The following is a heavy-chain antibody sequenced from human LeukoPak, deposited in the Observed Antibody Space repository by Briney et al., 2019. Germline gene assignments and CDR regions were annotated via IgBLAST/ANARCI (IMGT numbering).Heavy chain of an antibody. V-gene: IGHV4-59*01. CDR3: AKWEQSTNAFDI. CDR2: ISYSGSSDYNPSLKSRLT. J-gene: IGHJ3*02. CDR1: GDSISRFY. D-gene: IGHD1/OR15-1a*01. Sequence: SETLSLTCNVSGDSISRFYWNWIRQPPGKGLEWIGYISYSGSSDYNPSLKSRLTNYNPSLKSRVTMSADTYKNQLSLRLNSVTAADTAVYYCAKWEQSTNAFDIWGQGTMVTVSS.